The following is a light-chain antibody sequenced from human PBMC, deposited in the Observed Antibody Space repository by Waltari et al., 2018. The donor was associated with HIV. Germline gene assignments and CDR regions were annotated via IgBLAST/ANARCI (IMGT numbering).Light chain of an antibody. J-gene: IGKJ4*01. V-gene: IGKV3D-15*01. CDR3: QQYHHWPPLT. CDR1: QNVDDK. CDR2: HSS. Sequence: DILLTQSPATISMSPGARVTVSCRASQNVDDKLAWYQQKPGQSPRLLIYHSSVRAAGVPTRFGGAGSATNFTLTITGLQSEDFTLYFCQQYHHWPPLTFGGGSRVELK.